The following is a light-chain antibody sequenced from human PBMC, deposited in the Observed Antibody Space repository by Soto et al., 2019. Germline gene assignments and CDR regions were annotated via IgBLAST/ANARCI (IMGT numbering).Light chain of an antibody. CDR2: GAS. CDR3: QHYGSSPGYT. V-gene: IGKV3-20*01. CDR1: QSVTSSY. Sequence: EIVLTQSPGTLSLSPGERATLSCRASQSVTSSYLAWYQQRPGQAPRLLIYGASSRATGIPDRFSGSGYGTDFTLTISRLEPEDFAVYYCQHYGSSPGYTFGQGTKLEIK. J-gene: IGKJ2*01.